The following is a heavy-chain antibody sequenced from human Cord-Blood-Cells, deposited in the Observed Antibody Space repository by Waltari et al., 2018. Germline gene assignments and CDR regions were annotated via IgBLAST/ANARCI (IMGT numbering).Heavy chain of an antibody. D-gene: IGHD2-21*02. J-gene: IGHJ3*02. CDR2: FDPEDGET. CDR3: ATGLVRYCGGDCYSAFDI. V-gene: IGHV1-24*01. CDR1: GYTLPELS. Sequence: QVQLVQSGAEVKKPGASVKVSCKVSGYTLPELSMPWVRQAPGKGLEWMGGFDPEDGETIYAQKFQGRVTMTEDTSTDTAYMELSSLRSEDTAVYYCATGLVRYCGGDCYSAFDIWGQGTMVTVSS.